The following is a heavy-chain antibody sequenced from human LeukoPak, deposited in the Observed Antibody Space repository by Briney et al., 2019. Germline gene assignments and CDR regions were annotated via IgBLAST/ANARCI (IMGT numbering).Heavy chain of an antibody. V-gene: IGHV4-59*01. J-gene: IGHJ6*02. CDR3: ARSGEYGDYISAYYYYGMDV. CDR2: MYYSGST. D-gene: IGHD4-17*01. Sequence: PSETLSLTCTVSGGSISSYYWSWIRQPPGKGLEWIGDMYYSGSTNYNPSLKSRVTISVDTSKRQLSLKLSSVTAADTAVYYCARSGEYGDYISAYYYYGMDVWGQGTTVTVSS. CDR1: GGSISSYY.